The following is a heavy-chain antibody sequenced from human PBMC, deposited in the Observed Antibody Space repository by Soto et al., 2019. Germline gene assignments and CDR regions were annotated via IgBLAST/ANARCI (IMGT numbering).Heavy chain of an antibody. V-gene: IGHV1-18*01. Sequence: QVQLVQSGAEVKKPGASVKVSCKASGYTFTSYGLSWVRQAPGQGLEWMGRISAYNYNTNYAQKLQGRVTMTTDTSTSPAYMELRCLRSADAAAYYCGRVVRARGHWFDPWGQGTQVTVSS. CDR2: ISAYNYNT. D-gene: IGHD2-21*01. J-gene: IGHJ5*02. CDR1: GYTFTSYG. CDR3: GRVVRARGHWFDP.